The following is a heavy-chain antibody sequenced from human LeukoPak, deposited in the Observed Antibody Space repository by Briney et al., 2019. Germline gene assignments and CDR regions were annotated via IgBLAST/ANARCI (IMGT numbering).Heavy chain of an antibody. Sequence: GGSLRLSCAASGFNFVNTWMHWVRQAPGKGLVWVARIKNDGSGITYADSVEGRFTISRDNARNTVYLQMNSLRAEDTAVYYCARERGVSHPFDYWGQGTLVTVSS. CDR3: ARERGVSHPFDY. D-gene: IGHD2-21*01. V-gene: IGHV3-74*01. CDR2: IKNDGSGI. CDR1: GFNFVNTW. J-gene: IGHJ4*02.